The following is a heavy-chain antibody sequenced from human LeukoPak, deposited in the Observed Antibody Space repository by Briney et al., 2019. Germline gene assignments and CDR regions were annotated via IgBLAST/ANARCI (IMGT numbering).Heavy chain of an antibody. Sequence: GASVKVSCKASGGTFSSYAISWVRQAPGQGLEWMGGIIPIFGTANYAQKLQGRVTITADESTSTAYMELSSLRSEDTAVYYCARDRYYGSGSLDYYYMDVWGKGTTVTISS. D-gene: IGHD3-10*01. CDR1: GGTFSSYA. CDR2: IIPIFGTA. J-gene: IGHJ6*03. CDR3: ARDRYYGSGSLDYYYMDV. V-gene: IGHV1-69*13.